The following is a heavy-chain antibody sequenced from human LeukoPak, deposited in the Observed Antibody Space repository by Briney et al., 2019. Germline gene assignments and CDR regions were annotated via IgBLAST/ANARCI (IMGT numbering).Heavy chain of an antibody. CDR2: INPSGGST. D-gene: IGHD3-22*01. CDR1: GYTFTSYY. V-gene: IGHV1-46*01. CDR3: ARVGDDSSGYYYRSFDY. Sequence: ASVKVSCKASGYTFTSYYMHWVRQAPGQGLEWMGIINPSGGSTSYAQKFQGRVTMTRDTSTSTVYMELSSLRSEDTAVHYCARVGDDSSGYYYRSFDYWGQGTLVTVSS. J-gene: IGHJ4*02.